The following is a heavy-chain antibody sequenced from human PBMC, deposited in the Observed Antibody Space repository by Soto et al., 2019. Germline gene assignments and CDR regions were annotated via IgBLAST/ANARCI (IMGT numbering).Heavy chain of an antibody. CDR2: IYPDQSRA. D-gene: IGHD3-9*01. Sequence: PGESLKISCKGSGYRFSTFWIGWVRQMPGKGLEWVAIIYPDQSRAMYSPAFQGQVTISVDKSISTAYLQWNSLKASDTAIYYCARRHYDVLTGQRYHLDFRGPGTLVTVPA. J-gene: IGHJ4*02. CDR1: GYRFSTFW. V-gene: IGHV5-51*01. CDR3: ARRHYDVLTGQRYHLDF.